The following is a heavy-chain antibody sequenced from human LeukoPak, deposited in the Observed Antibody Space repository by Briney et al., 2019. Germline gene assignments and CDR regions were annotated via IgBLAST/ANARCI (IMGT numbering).Heavy chain of an antibody. CDR3: ARDPSVYYYGSGSYSYFDY. CDR2: ISAYNGNT. CDR1: GYTFTSYG. J-gene: IGHJ4*02. D-gene: IGHD3-10*01. Sequence: ASVKVSCKASGYTFTSYGISWVRQAPGQGLEWMGWISAYNGNTNYAQKLQGRVTMTTDTSTSTAYMELSRLRSDDTAVYYCARDPSVYYYGSGSYSYFDYWGQGTLVTVSS. V-gene: IGHV1-18*01.